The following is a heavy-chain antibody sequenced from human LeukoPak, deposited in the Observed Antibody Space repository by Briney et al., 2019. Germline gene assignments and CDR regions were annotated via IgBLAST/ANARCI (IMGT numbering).Heavy chain of an antibody. V-gene: IGHV4-39*01. CDR1: GGSISSSSYY. J-gene: IGHJ5*02. Sequence: SETLSLTCTVSGGSISSSSYYWGWIRQPPGKGLEWIGSIYYSGSTYYNPSLKSRVTISVDTSKNQFSLKLSSVTAADTAVYYCARVAWQQSTIPTFDPWGQGTLVTVSS. CDR3: ARVAWQQSTIPTFDP. D-gene: IGHD6-13*01. CDR2: IYYSGST.